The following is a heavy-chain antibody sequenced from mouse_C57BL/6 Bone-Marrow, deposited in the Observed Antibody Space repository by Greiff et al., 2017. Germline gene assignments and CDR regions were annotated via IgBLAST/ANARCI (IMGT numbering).Heavy chain of an antibody. J-gene: IGHJ2*01. V-gene: IGHV1-63*01. CDR2: IDPGGGYT. CDR1: GYTFTNYW. Sequence: QVQLQQSGAELVRPGTSVKMSCKASGYTFTNYWIGWAKQRPGQGLEWIGDIDPGGGYTNYNEKFKGKATLTADKSSSTAYMQFSSLTSEDSAIYYCARKGAYGYDAFDYWGQGTTLTVSS. D-gene: IGHD2-2*01. CDR3: ARKGAYGYDAFDY.